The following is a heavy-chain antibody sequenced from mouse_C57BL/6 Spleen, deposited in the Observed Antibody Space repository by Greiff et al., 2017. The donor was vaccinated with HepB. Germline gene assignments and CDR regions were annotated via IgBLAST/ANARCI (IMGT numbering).Heavy chain of an antibody. J-gene: IGHJ2*01. V-gene: IGHV1-80*01. CDR1: GYAFSSYW. D-gene: IGHD2-2*01. CDR2: IYPGDGDT. Sequence: VQLQQSGAELVKPGASVKISCKASGYAFSSYWLNWVKQRPGKGLELIGQIYPGDGDTNYNGKFKCKATLTADKSSSTAYMQLSSLNSEDSAVYFCARCGLRRGALDYWGLGTTLTVPS. CDR3: ARCGLRRGALDY.